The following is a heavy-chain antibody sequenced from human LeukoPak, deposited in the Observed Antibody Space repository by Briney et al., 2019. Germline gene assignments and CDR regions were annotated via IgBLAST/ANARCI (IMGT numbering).Heavy chain of an antibody. Sequence: PGGSLRLSCAASGFTFSSYEMNWVRQAPGKGLEWVSYISSSGSTIYYADSVKGRFTISRDNAKNPLYLQMNSLRAEDTAVYYCARDALAGTGSGYYGMDVWGQGTTVTVSS. CDR1: GFTFSSYE. CDR2: ISSSGSTI. D-gene: IGHD6-19*01. CDR3: ARDALAGTGSGYYGMDV. V-gene: IGHV3-48*03. J-gene: IGHJ6*02.